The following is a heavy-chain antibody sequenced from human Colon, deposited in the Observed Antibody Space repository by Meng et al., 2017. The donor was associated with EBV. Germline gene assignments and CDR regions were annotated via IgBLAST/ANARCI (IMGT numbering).Heavy chain of an antibody. CDR1: GGTVSSNDYH. CDR2: MYDSGSA. Sequence: HRQGSGHGLGTPSEPFSPTCSVPGGTVSSNDYHWSGIRQPPGKGLEWIGCMYDSGSAKYNPPLNSRVTISIDTTRNHFVLKLTSVTAADTAVYYCAYYFVGRGGTGSWGQGTLVTVSS. J-gene: IGHJ5*02. V-gene: IGHV4-61*03. CDR3: AYYFVGRGGTGS. D-gene: IGHD2-8*02.